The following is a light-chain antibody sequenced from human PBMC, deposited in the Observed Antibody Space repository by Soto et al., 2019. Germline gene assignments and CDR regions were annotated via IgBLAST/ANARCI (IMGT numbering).Light chain of an antibody. J-gene: IGLJ2*01. Sequence: QSALTQPASVSGSPGQSITISCTGTSSDIGGYNYVSWYQQRPGKAPRLIIYNVNDRPSGVSDRFSGSKSGNTASLTISGLQTEEEADYFCNSYTTSATQVLFGGGTKLTVL. CDR1: SSDIGGYNY. CDR2: NVN. V-gene: IGLV2-14*03. CDR3: NSYTTSATQVL.